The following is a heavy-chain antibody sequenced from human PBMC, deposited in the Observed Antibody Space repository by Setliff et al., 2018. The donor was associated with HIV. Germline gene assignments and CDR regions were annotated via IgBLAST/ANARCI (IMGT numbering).Heavy chain of an antibody. J-gene: IGHJ4*01. Sequence: ASVKVSCKASGYTFTTYSLHWVRQAPGHSLEWVGWINVGKGDTKYSQELQGRVTITRDTSANTAYMELSSLRSDDTAVYFCVRGALLAAFDFDYWGQGTLVTVSS. CDR2: INVGKGDT. CDR1: GYTFTTYS. CDR3: VRGALLAAFDFDY. D-gene: IGHD3-10*01. V-gene: IGHV1-3*01.